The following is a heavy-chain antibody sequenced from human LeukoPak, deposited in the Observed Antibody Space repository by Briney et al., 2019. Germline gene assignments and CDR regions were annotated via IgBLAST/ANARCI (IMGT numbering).Heavy chain of an antibody. CDR2: ICGGGGGT. CDR1: GFTFSSYA. V-gene: IGHV3-23*01. J-gene: IGHJ5*02. D-gene: IGHD2-15*01. CDR3: AKDLVASSGNWFDP. Sequence: GGSLRLSCAASGFTFSSYAVSWVRQAPGKGLEWVSAICGGGGGTCYADSVKGRFTISRDNSKNTLYLQMNSLRAEDTAVYYCAKDLVASSGNWFDPWGQGTLVTVSS.